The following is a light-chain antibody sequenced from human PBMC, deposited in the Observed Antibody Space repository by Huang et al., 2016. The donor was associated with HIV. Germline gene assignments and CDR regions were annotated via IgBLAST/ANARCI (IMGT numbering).Light chain of an antibody. CDR2: SAS. Sequence: DIRMTQSPSYLPAVVGDTVTITCRATQGIGNSVAWYRQTPGKVPELLVYSASYLQLGVPSRFRGSGSGTHFTLTINGLQPDDFATYYCQNYDRAPLSIGPGTKVDFK. V-gene: IGKV1-27*01. CDR3: QNYDRAPLS. J-gene: IGKJ3*01. CDR1: QGIGNS.